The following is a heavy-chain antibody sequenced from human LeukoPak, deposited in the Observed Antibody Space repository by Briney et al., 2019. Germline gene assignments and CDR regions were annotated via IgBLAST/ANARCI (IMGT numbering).Heavy chain of an antibody. Sequence: PGGSLRLSCAASGFTVSSYYMTWVRQAPGKGLEWVSVIYSGGSTYYADSMKGRFAISRDSSKNTLFLQMNSLRAEDTAVYYCARSYSNHLFGMDVWGQGTTVIVS. CDR3: ARSYSNHLFGMDV. J-gene: IGHJ6*02. CDR1: GFTVSSYY. D-gene: IGHD4-11*01. CDR2: IYSGGST. V-gene: IGHV3-66*01.